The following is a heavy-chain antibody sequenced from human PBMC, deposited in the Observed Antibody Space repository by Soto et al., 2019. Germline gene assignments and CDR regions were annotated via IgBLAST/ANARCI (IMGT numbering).Heavy chain of an antibody. V-gene: IGHV3-48*02. Sequence: GSLRLSCAASGFTFSSYSMNWVRQAPGKGLEWVSYISSSSSTIYSADSVKGRFTISRDNAKNSLYLQMNSLRDEDTAVYYCAREYSSSSGRAFDIWGQGTMVTVSS. CDR2: ISSSSSTI. J-gene: IGHJ3*02. CDR1: GFTFSSYS. D-gene: IGHD6-6*01. CDR3: AREYSSSSGRAFDI.